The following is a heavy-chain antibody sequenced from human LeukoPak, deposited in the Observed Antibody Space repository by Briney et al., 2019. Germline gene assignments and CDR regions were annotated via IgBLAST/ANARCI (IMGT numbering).Heavy chain of an antibody. CDR3: AKELGGYCSGGSCYSGEVFDY. D-gene: IGHD2-15*01. J-gene: IGHJ4*02. CDR2: ISGSGGST. V-gene: IGHV3-23*01. CDR1: GFTFSSYA. Sequence: GGSLRLSCAASGFTFSSYAMSWVRQAPGKGLEWVSAISGSGGSTYYADSVKGRFTISRDNSKNTLYLQMNSLRAEDTAVYYCAKELGGYCSGGSCYSGEVFDYWGQGTLVTVSS.